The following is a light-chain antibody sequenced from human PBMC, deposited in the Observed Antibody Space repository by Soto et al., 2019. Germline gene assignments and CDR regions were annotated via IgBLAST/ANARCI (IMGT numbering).Light chain of an antibody. V-gene: IGKV3-20*01. CDR3: HHYATSSRT. CDR1: QSVGSGY. CDR2: AAS. J-gene: IGKJ1*01. Sequence: EIVMTHSPVTLSVSPWEIVTLSCRASQSVGSGYLGWYQQKTGQAPRLLIYAASSRATGIPNRFSGSGSGTDFTLSISRLEPEDFAVYYCHHYATSSRTFGQGTKVDIK.